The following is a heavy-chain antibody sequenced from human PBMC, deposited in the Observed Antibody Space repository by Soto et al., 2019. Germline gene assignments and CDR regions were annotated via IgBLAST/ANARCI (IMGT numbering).Heavy chain of an antibody. CDR1: GGSFSGYY. D-gene: IGHD2-15*01. J-gene: IGHJ6*03. CDR2: INHSGST. Sequence: SETLSLTCAVYGGSFSGYYWSWIRQPPGKGLEWIGEINHSGSTNYNPSLKSRVTISVDTSKNQFSLKLSSVTAADTAVYYCARDDGIKGYCSGGSCYMDVWGKGTTVTVSS. CDR3: ARDDGIKGYCSGGSCYMDV. V-gene: IGHV4-34*01.